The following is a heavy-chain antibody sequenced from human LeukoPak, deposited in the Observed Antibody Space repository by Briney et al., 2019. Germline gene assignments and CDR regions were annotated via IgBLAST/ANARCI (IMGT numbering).Heavy chain of an antibody. CDR3: ATVGGSDGANGWYDY. CDR2: FDPEDGET. CDR1: GYTLTELS. V-gene: IGHV1-24*01. Sequence: WASVKVSCKVSGYTLTELSMHWVRQAPGKGLEWMGGFDPEDGETIYAQKFQGRVTMTEDTSTDTAYMELSSLRSEDTAVYYCATVGGSDGANGWYDYWGQGTLVTVSS. D-gene: IGHD1-26*01. J-gene: IGHJ4*02.